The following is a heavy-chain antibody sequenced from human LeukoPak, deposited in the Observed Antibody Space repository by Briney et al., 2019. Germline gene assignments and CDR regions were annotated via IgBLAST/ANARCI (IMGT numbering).Heavy chain of an antibody. J-gene: IGHJ4*02. Sequence: PSETLPLTCTVSGNSISSTSYYWGWIRQSPGKGLEWIGSIYHSGSTYYNPSLESRVTISVDASKNQFSLMLTSVTAADTAVYYCARDITGSFDYWGQGNLVTVSS. CDR1: GNSISSTSYY. D-gene: IGHD1-14*01. CDR2: IYHSGST. CDR3: ARDITGSFDY. V-gene: IGHV4-39*07.